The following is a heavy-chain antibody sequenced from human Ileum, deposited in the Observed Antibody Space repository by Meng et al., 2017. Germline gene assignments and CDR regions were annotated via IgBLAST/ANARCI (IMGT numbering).Heavy chain of an antibody. CDR3: AKNGAYCLES. CDR1: GGSISGGTW. J-gene: IGHJ4*02. D-gene: IGHD2-21*01. V-gene: IGHV4-4*02. CDR2: FHPGSGA. Sequence: QLPRQESGSGLVTPSGTLSLTSAVSGGSISGGTWLSWVRQPPGKGLQWIGPFHPGSGAAYNPSLETRVTISVDTSKNQFSLELTSVTAADTAVYYCAKNGAYCLESWGQGTLVTVSS.